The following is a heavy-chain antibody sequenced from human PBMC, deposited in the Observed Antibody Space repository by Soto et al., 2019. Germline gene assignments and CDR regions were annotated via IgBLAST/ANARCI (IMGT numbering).Heavy chain of an antibody. CDR1: CFIFENFG. Sequence: HPGGSLRLSCASSCFIFENFGMSWVRQAPGKGLEWISSISGSGFKKYYADSVKGRFTISRDNSKSTVYLELNNLSAEDTAVYHCAKNQGVELVPLATVDWFDPWGQGSVVTVSS. CDR2: ISGSGFKK. J-gene: IGHJ5*02. D-gene: IGHD1-26*01. CDR3: AKNQGVELVPLATVDWFDP. V-gene: IGHV3-23*01.